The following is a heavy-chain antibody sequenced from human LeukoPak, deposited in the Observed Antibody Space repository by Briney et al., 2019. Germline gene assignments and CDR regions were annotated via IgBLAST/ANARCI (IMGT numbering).Heavy chain of an antibody. J-gene: IGHJ4*02. CDR2: ISDSGGTV. V-gene: IGHV3-23*01. CDR3: AKKLSGSYKGFDY. CDR1: GFTFSSYA. Sequence: GGSLRLSCAASGFTFSSYAMSWVRQAPGKGLEGVSGISDSGGTVYYADSVKGRFTISRDNSKKSLYLQMNSLRAEDTAVYYCAKKLSGSYKGFDYWGQGTLVTVSS. D-gene: IGHD1-26*01.